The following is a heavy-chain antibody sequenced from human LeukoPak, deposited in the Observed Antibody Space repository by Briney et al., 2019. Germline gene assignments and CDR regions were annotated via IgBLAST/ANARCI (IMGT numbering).Heavy chain of an antibody. CDR1: GFSFSDEY. J-gene: IGHJ4*02. V-gene: IGHV3-11*01. CDR3: ARARGSGNYAYADY. Sequence: GGSLRLSCVVSGFSFSDEYMSWIRQAPGKGLEWVSYISSGGDKRLYADSVKGRFTISRDDAKNSLYLQMNSLRVEDTAIYYCARARGSGNYAYADYWGQGTLVTVSS. D-gene: IGHD3-10*01. CDR2: ISSGGDKR.